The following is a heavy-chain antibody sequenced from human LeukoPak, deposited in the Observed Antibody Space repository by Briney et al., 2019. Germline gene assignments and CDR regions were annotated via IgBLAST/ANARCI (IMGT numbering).Heavy chain of an antibody. D-gene: IGHD5-12*01. CDR2: INPDSGGT. J-gene: IGHJ4*02. V-gene: IGHV1-2*02. Sequence: ASVKVSCKASGYTFTGYYMHWVRQAPGQGLEWMGWINPDSGGTIYAQNFQGRVTMTRDTSISTAYMELSSLRSDDTAVYYCATRGYSGPYYFDYWGQGTLVTVSS. CDR1: GYTFTGYY. CDR3: ATRGYSGPYYFDY.